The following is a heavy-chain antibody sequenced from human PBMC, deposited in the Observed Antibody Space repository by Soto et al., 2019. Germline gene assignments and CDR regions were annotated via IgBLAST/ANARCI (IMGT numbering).Heavy chain of an antibody. J-gene: IGHJ6*02. CDR2: IKQDGGEK. CDR1: GFTFSSYW. V-gene: IGHV3-7*01. CDR3: ATGEQLARNYYYYYGMDV. Sequence: HPGGSLRLSCAASGFTFSSYWMSWVRQAPGKGLEWVANIKQDGGEKYYVDSVKGRFTISRDNAKNSLYLQMNSLRAEDTAVYYCATGEQLARNYYYYYGMDVWGQGTTVTVSS. D-gene: IGHD6-13*01.